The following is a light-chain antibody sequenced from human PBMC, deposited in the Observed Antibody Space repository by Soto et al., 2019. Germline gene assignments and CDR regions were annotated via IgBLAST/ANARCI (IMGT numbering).Light chain of an antibody. J-gene: IGKJ1*01. CDR1: QSVSSNY. CDR3: QQYGGSPRT. CDR2: YAY. V-gene: IGKV3-20*01. Sequence: EIVLTQSPGTLSLSLGEKATLSCRASQSVSSNYLAWYQQKPGQATRLLIYYAYRRTTGIPDRVSGSGSGTDVTLTISGLEPEEFAVYDCQQYGGSPRTFGQGTKVDIK.